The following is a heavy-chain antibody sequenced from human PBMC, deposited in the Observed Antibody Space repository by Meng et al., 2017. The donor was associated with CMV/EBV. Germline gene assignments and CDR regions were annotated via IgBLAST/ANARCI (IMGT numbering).Heavy chain of an antibody. J-gene: IGHJ6*02. CDR2: INHSGST. CDR1: GVSFSGYY. CDR3: ARYKFGYYYGMDV. V-gene: IGHV4-34*01. D-gene: IGHD3-3*01. Sequence: SETLSLTCAVYGVSFSGYYWTWIRQPPGKGLEWVGGINHSGSTNYTPSLKRRVTISVDTSKNQLSLKLNTVAAADTAVYYCARYKFGYYYGMDVWGQGTTVTVSS.